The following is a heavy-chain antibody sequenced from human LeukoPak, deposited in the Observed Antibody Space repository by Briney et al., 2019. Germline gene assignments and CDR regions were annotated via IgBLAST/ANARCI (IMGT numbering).Heavy chain of an antibody. J-gene: IGHJ6*02. CDR2: INHSGST. Sequence: SETLSLTCAVYGGSFSGYYWSWIRQPPGKGLEWIGEINHSGSTNYNPSLKSRVTISVDTSKNQFSLKLRSVTAADTAVHYCARGRRYFDWLLPPYGMDVWGQGTTVTVSS. CDR3: ARGRRYFDWLLPPYGMDV. V-gene: IGHV4-34*01. CDR1: GGSFSGYY. D-gene: IGHD3-9*01.